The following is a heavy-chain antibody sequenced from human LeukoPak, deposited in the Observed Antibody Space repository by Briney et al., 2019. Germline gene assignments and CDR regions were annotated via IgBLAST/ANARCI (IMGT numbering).Heavy chain of an antibody. CDR2: ISGSGGST. Sequence: PGGSLRLSCAASGFTFSSYAMSWVRQAPGKGLEWVAAISGSGGSTYYADPVKGRFTISRDNSKNTLYLQMNSLRAEDTAVYYCAKDRTTVTTLIDYWGQGTLVTVSS. D-gene: IGHD4-17*01. CDR3: AKDRTTVTTLIDY. J-gene: IGHJ4*02. CDR1: GFTFSSYA. V-gene: IGHV3-23*01.